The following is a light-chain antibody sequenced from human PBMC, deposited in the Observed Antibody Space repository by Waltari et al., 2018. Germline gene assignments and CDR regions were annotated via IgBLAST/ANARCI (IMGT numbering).Light chain of an antibody. CDR3: SSFAGSNAVL. Sequence: QSALTQPPSASGSPGQSVTISCTGTSDDVGGSNYVSWYQPHPGKAPKFLIYQVSNRPSGVPDRFSGSKSGNTASLTVSGLQAEDEAEYYCSSFAGSNAVLFGGGTKLTVL. V-gene: IGLV2-8*01. CDR2: QVS. CDR1: SDDVGGSNY. J-gene: IGLJ2*01.